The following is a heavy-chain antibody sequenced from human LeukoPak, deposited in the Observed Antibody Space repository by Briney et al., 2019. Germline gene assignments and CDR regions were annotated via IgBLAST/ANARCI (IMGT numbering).Heavy chain of an antibody. CDR3: AKDPNGDFVGAFDS. V-gene: IGHV3-23*01. D-gene: IGHD4-17*01. CDR1: GFTFSSYE. CDR2: ITGSGHVS. J-gene: IGHJ3*01. Sequence: GGSLRLSCVASGFTFSSYEMIWVRQAPGKGLEWVSGITGSGHVSYYADSVKDRFAISRDNSKNTLYLQMTSLRAEDAAIYYCAKDPNGDFVGAFDSWGQGTKVIVSS.